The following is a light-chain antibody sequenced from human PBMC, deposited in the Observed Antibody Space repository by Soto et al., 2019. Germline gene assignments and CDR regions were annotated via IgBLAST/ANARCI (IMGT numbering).Light chain of an antibody. CDR2: AAS. V-gene: IGKV1-39*01. Sequence: DIQMTQSPSSLSASVGDRVTITCRASQSISSYLNWYQQKPGKAPKLLIYAASTLQSGVPSRFSGSGSGTDSTLTISSLQPEDFATYYCQQLNSYPPTFGGGTKVDIK. CDR1: QSISSY. J-gene: IGKJ4*01. CDR3: QQLNSYPPT.